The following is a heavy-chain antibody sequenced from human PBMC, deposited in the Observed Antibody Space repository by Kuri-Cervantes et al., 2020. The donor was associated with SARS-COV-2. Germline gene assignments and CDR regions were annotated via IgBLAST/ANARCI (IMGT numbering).Heavy chain of an antibody. CDR3: ARHTSTGWFDP. D-gene: IGHD2-2*02. V-gene: IGHV4-59*05. J-gene: IGHJ5*02. CDR1: GGSISSYY. CDR2: IYHSGST. Sequence: SETLSLTCTVSGGSISSYYWSWIRQPPGKGLEWIGSIYHSGSTYYNPSLKSRVTISVDTSTNQFSLKLTSVTAADTAVYYCARHTSTGWFDPWGQGTLVTVSS.